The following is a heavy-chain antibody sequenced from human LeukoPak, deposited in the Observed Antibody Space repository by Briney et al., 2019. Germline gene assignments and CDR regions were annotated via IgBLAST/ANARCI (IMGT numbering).Heavy chain of an antibody. CDR3: ARDPIGSRWPYYFDY. V-gene: IGHV1-3*01. D-gene: IGHD6-13*01. J-gene: IGHJ4*02. Sequence: GASVKVSCKASGYTLTTYAMHWVRQAPGQRLEWMGWINAGNGNTKYSQKFQARVTITRDTSASTAYMELSSLRSEDTAVYYCARDPIGSRWPYYFDYWGQGTLVTVSS. CDR1: GYTLTTYA. CDR2: INAGNGNT.